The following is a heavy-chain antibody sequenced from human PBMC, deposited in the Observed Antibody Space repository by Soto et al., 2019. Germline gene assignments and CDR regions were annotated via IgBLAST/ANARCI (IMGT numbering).Heavy chain of an antibody. CDR3: ARAQGCSSTSCYGSVYYDFWSGYGEYFQH. CDR1: GYTFTSYA. V-gene: IGHV1-3*01. Sequence: ASVKVSCKASGYTFTSYAMHWVRQAPGQRLEWMGWINAGNGNTKYSQKFQGRVTITRGTSASTAYMELSSLRSEDTAVYYCARAQGCSSTSCYGSVYYDFWSGYGEYFQHWGQGTLVTVSS. CDR2: INAGNGNT. J-gene: IGHJ1*01. D-gene: IGHD3-3*01.